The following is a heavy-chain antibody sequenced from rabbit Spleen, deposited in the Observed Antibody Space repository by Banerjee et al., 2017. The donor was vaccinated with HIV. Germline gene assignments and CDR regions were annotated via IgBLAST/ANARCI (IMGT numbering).Heavy chain of an antibody. CDR2: IYGGDGSST. Sequence: QEQLVESGGDLVQPEGSLTLTCTASGFSFSSSYYMCWVRQAPGKGLEWIACIYGGDGSSTAYANWAKGRFTISRTSSTTVPLQMTSLTAADTATYFCARGSAMMTMVITGYYLHLWGQGTLVTVS. CDR1: GFSFSSSYY. D-gene: IGHD2-1*01. CDR3: ARGSAMMTMVITGYYLHL. V-gene: IGHV1S45*01. J-gene: IGHJ4*01.